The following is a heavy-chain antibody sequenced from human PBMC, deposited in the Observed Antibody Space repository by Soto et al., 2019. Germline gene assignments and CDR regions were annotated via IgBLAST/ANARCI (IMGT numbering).Heavy chain of an antibody. V-gene: IGHV1-18*04. J-gene: IGHJ5*01. CDR1: GYTSADFG. Sequence: ASVRVSCKASGYTSADFGISWVRQANGQGLEWMGWVSGNNGASNPAPKVQGRITMTLDTSTGVSYMALRSLRSDDTAIYYCVRDQKYFRVNGNWFDSWGQGTLVTASS. CDR3: VRDQKYFRVNGNWFDS. CDR2: VSGNNGAS. D-gene: IGHD2-2*01.